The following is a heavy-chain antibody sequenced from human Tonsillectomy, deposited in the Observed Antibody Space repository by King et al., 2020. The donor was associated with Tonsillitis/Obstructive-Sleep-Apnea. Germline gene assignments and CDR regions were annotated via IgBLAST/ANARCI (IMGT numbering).Heavy chain of an antibody. CDR1: GYSFTSYC. D-gene: IGHD3-9*01. J-gene: IGHJ3*02. CDR3: ARPSYQLRYSNAFDI. Sequence: QLVQSGAEVKKPGESLRISCKGSGYSFTSYCITWVHQMPGKGLEWMGRIDPSDSYTNYSPSFQRHVTISADKSISTAYLQWSSLKASDTAMYYCARPSYQLRYSNAFDIWGQGTMVTVSS. V-gene: IGHV5-10-1*01. CDR2: IDPSDSYT.